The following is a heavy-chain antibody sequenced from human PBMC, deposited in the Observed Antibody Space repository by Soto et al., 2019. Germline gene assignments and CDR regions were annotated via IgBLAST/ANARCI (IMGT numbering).Heavy chain of an antibody. CDR3: TATVGVVGATTGFDY. CDR1: GFTFSDYA. Sequence: QVQLVESGGGVVQPGRSLRLSCAASGFTFSDYAMHWVRQTPGKGLEWVAVTSYDGSNKYFADSVKGRFSISRDNSKSTLYLKMNSLRAEDTAVYYCTATVGVVGATTGFDYWGQGTLVTVSS. CDR2: TSYDGSNK. D-gene: IGHD1-26*01. J-gene: IGHJ4*02. V-gene: IGHV3-30-3*01.